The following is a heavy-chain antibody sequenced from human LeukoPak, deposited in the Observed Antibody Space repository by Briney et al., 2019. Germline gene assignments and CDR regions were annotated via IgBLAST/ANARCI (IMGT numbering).Heavy chain of an antibody. CDR2: IKQDGSEK. V-gene: IGHV3-7*01. CDR1: GFTFSSYW. J-gene: IGHJ2*01. D-gene: IGHD4-23*01. CDR3: ARAGSPVVTASYWYFDL. Sequence: PGGSLRLSCAASGFTFSSYWMSWVRQAPGKGLEWVANIKQDGSEKYYVDSVKGRFTISRDNAKNSLYLQMNSLRAEDTAVYYCARAGSPVVTASYWYFDLWGRGTLVTVSS.